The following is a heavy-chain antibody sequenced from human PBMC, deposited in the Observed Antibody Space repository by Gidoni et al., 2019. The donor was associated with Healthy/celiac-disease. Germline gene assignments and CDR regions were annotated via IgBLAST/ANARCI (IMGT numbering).Heavy chain of an antibody. J-gene: IGHJ4*02. CDR2: INAGNGNT. V-gene: IGHV1-3*01. CDR1: GYTFTSYA. Sequence: QVQLVQSGSEVTKPGASVKVSCKASGYTFTSYAMHWVRQAPGQRLEWMGWINAGNGNTKYSQKFQGRVTITRDTSASTAYMELSSLRSEDTAVYYCERGERGYSYGYLGYWGQGTLVTVSS. D-gene: IGHD5-18*01. CDR3: ERGERGYSYGYLGY.